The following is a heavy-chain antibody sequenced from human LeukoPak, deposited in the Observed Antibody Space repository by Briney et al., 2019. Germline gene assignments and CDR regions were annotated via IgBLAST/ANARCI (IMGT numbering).Heavy chain of an antibody. J-gene: IGHJ6*02. CDR1: GGSFSGYY. CDR3: AGADLLQLHYGMDA. V-gene: IGHV4-34*01. Sequence: SETLSLTCAVYGGSFSGYYWSWIRQPPGKGLEWIGEINHSGSTNYNPSLKSRVTISVDTSKNQFSLKLSSVTAADTAVYYCAGADLLQLHYGMDAWGQGTTVTVSS. D-gene: IGHD6-6*01. CDR2: INHSGST.